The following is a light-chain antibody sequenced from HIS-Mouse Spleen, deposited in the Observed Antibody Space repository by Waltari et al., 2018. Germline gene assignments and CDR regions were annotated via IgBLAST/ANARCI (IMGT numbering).Light chain of an antibody. CDR3: SSYTSSSFNVV. V-gene: IGLV2-14*03. J-gene: IGLJ2*01. Sequence: QSALTQPASVSGSPGQSITISCTGTSSDGGGYNYVPWYQQHPGKAPKLMIYDVSNRPSGVSNRFSGSKSGNTASLTISGLQAEDEADYYCSSYTSSSFNVVFGGGTKLTVL. CDR2: DVS. CDR1: SSDGGGYNY.